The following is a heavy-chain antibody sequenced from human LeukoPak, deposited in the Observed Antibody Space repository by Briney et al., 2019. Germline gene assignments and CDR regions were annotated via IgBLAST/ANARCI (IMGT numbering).Heavy chain of an antibody. J-gene: IGHJ4*02. V-gene: IGHV1-18*01. CDR3: ARDTTPGIAAAGTFDY. CDR2: ISAYNGST. Sequence: GASVQVSCKASGYTFTSYGISWVRQAPGQGLEWMGWISAYNGSTNYAQKLQGRVTMTTDTSTSTAYMELRSLRSDDTAVYYCARDTTPGIAAAGTFDYWGQGTLVTVSS. CDR1: GYTFTSYG. D-gene: IGHD6-13*01.